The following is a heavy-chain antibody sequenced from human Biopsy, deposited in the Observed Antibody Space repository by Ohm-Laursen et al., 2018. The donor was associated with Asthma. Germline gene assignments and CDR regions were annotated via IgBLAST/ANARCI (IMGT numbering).Heavy chain of an antibody. D-gene: IGHD3-9*01. Sequence: ASVKVSCKVSGYNFISLAIHWVRQAPGQRLEWMGWVNTGNGDTKYSQKFQGRVTITRDTSASTAYMELRSLRSEDTATYYCARTYYDFLTGQVKDVFDVWGQGTMVTVSS. CDR2: VNTGNGDT. J-gene: IGHJ3*01. CDR3: ARTYYDFLTGQVKDVFDV. CDR1: GYNFISLA. V-gene: IGHV1-3*04.